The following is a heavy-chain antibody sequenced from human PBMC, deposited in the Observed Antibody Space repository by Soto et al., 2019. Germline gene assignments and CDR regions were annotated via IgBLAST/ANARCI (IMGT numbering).Heavy chain of an antibody. CDR3: ARDPAVTTYFDY. V-gene: IGHV3-66*01. J-gene: IGHJ4*02. Sequence: GGSLRLSCAASGFTVSSNYMSWVRQAPGKGLKCVSVIYGGGGTYYTDSVKGRFTISRDKSKNTLYLQMNSLRAEDTAVYYCARDPAVTTYFDYWGQGSLVTVSS. D-gene: IGHD4-17*01. CDR2: IYGGGGT. CDR1: GFTVSSNY.